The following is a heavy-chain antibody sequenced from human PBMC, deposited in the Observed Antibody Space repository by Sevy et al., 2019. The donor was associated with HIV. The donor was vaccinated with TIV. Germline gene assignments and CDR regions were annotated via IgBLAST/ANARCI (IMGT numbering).Heavy chain of an antibody. V-gene: IGHV3-30*18. CDR3: AKDLGVGSSSWPTDY. CDR1: GFTFSNYG. J-gene: IGHJ4*02. D-gene: IGHD6-13*01. Sequence: GGSLRLSCAASGFTFSNYGMHWVRQAPVKGLEWVAVISYDGSYKYYTDSVKGRFTISRDNSKNTLYLQMNSLRAEDTAVYYCAKDLGVGSSSWPTDYWGQGTLVTVSS. CDR2: ISYDGSYK.